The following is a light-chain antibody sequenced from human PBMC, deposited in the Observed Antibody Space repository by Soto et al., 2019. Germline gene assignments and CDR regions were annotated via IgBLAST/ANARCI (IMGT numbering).Light chain of an antibody. CDR1: QTISSW. Sequence: DIQMTQSPSTLSGSVGDRVTITCRASQTISSWLAWYQQKPGKAPKLLIYKASTLKSGVPSRFSGSGSGTEFTLTISSLQPDDFATYYCQHYSTYSGTFGQGTKVDIK. CDR3: QHYSTYSGT. CDR2: KAS. J-gene: IGKJ1*01. V-gene: IGKV1-5*03.